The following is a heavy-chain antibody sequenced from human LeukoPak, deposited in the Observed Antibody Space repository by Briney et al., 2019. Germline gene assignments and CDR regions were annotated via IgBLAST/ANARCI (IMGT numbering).Heavy chain of an antibody. V-gene: IGHV4-34*01. D-gene: IGHD2-2*01. CDR3: ARTTGGDIVVVPAAMVLDY. Sequence: SETLSLTCAVSGGSFSGYYWSWIRQPPGKGLEWIGEINHSGFTNYNPSLKSRGTISVDTYKNQFSLNLRCVNAADTAVYYCARTTGGDIVVVPAAMVLDYWGQGTLVTVSS. J-gene: IGHJ4*02. CDR1: GGSFSGYY. CDR2: INHSGFT.